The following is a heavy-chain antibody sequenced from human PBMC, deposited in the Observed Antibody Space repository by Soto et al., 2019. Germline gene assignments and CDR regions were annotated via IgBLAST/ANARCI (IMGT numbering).Heavy chain of an antibody. D-gene: IGHD6-19*01. V-gene: IGHV3-33*03. CDR2: ISYDASSK. J-gene: IGHJ4*02. CDR3: AKDRIPVAGYYYFDS. Sequence: GGSLRLSCVASGFAFNTYGMHWVRQAPGKGLEWVALISYDASSKFYADSVRGRFTISRDNSRNTLYLQMSSLRREDTALYYCAKDRIPVAGYYYFDSWGQGTLATVSS. CDR1: GFAFNTYG.